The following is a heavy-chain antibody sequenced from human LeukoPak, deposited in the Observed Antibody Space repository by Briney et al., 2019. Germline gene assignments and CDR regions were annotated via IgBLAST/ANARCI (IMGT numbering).Heavy chain of an antibody. V-gene: IGHV3-49*04. CDR1: GFTFGDYA. Sequence: GGSLRLSCTASGFTFGDYAMSWVRQAPGKGLEWVGFIRSKAYGGTTEYAASVKGRFTISRDDSKSIAYLQMNSLKTEDTAVYYCVVSGYPYWGQGTLVTVSS. D-gene: IGHD3-10*01. J-gene: IGHJ4*02. CDR2: IRSKAYGGTT. CDR3: VVSGYPY.